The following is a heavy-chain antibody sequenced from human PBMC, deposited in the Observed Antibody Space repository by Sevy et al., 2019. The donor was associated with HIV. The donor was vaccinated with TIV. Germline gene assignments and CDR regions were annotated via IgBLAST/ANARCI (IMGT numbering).Heavy chain of an antibody. CDR3: AKEGNYDFWSGYAAFYYYMDV. V-gene: IGHV3-30*02. D-gene: IGHD3-3*01. Sequence: GGSLRLSCAASGFTFSSYGMHWVRQAPGKGLEWVAFIRYDGSNKYYADSVKGRFTISRDNSKNTLYLQMNSLRAEDTAVYYCAKEGNYDFWSGYAAFYYYMDVWGKGTTVTVSS. CDR1: GFTFSSYG. J-gene: IGHJ6*03. CDR2: IRYDGSNK.